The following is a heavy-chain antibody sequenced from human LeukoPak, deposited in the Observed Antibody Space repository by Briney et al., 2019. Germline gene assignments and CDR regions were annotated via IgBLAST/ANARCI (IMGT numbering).Heavy chain of an antibody. V-gene: IGHV4-39*01. CDR1: GGSISSSSYY. Sequence: SETLSLTCTVSGGSISSSSYYWGWIRQPPGKGLEWIGSIYYSGSTYYNPSLKSRVTISVDTSKNQFSLKLSSVTAADTAVYYCARATRDGYNPYYFDYWGQGTLVTVSS. CDR3: ARATRDGYNPYYFDY. D-gene: IGHD5-24*01. CDR2: IYYSGST. J-gene: IGHJ4*02.